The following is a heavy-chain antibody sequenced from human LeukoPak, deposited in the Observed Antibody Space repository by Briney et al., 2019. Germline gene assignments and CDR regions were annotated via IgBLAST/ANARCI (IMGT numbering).Heavy chain of an antibody. CDR1: GFTFSSYS. J-gene: IGHJ6*04. CDR2: ISSSSTYI. V-gene: IGHV3-21*01. D-gene: IGHD3-10*02. CDR3: AELGITMIGGV. Sequence: GGSLRLSCAASGFTFSSYSMNWVRQAPGKGLEWVSSISSSSTYIYYADSLKGRFTISRDNAKNSLYLQMNSLRAEDTAVYYCAELGITMIGGVWGKGTTVTVSS.